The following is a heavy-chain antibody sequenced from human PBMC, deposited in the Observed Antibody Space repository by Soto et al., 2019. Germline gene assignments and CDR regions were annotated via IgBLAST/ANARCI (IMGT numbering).Heavy chain of an antibody. CDR2: ISYDGSDK. Sequence: QVQLVESGGGVVEPGRSLRLSCAASGFTFSIYCMHWVRQAPGKGLEWVAVISYDGSDKYYGDSVKGRFTISRDNSKNTLYLQMNSLRNEDTAIYYCAKDDYGDQGGFDYWGQGTLVSVSS. CDR1: GFTFSIYC. D-gene: IGHD4-17*01. CDR3: AKDDYGDQGGFDY. J-gene: IGHJ4*02. V-gene: IGHV3-30*18.